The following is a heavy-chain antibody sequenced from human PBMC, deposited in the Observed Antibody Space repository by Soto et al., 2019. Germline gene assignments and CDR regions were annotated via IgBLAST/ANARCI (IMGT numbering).Heavy chain of an antibody. V-gene: IGHV4-4*07. CDR2: MYTNGRT. D-gene: IGHD7-27*01. Sequence: SETLSLTCTASGASIRTYSWSWIRQSAGKGLEWIGHMYTNGRTNYIPSLKSRITMSVDTSKNQFSLNLKFVTAADTAVYFCAKDQSGAADIWGQGTMVTVSS. CDR1: GASIRTYS. CDR3: AKDQSGAADI. J-gene: IGHJ3*02.